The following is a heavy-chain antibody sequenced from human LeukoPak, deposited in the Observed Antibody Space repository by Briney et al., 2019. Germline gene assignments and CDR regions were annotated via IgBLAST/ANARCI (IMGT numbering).Heavy chain of an antibody. V-gene: IGHV3-30-3*01. J-gene: IGHJ4*02. CDR2: ISYDGSNK. Sequence: ESGGSLRLSCAASGFTFSSYAMHWVRQAPGKGLEWVSVISYDGSNKYYADSVKGRFTISRDNSKNTLYLQMNSLRAEDTAVYYCARELQDFLSGYYTGGPIDYWGQGTLVTVSS. CDR3: ARELQDFLSGYYTGGPIDY. D-gene: IGHD3-3*01. CDR1: GFTFSSYA.